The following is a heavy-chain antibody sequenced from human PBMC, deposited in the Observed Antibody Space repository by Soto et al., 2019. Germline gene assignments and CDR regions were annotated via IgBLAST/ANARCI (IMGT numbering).Heavy chain of an antibody. V-gene: IGHV3-30*18. J-gene: IGHJ3*02. D-gene: IGHD5-18*01. CDR3: AKVGVDTAMAGAFDI. CDR2: ISYDGSNK. CDR1: GFTFSSYG. Sequence: QVQLVESGGGVVQPGRSLRLSCAASGFTFSSYGMHWVCQAPGKGLEWVAVISYDGSNKYYADSVKGRFTISRDNSKNTLYLQMNSLRAEDTAVYYCAKVGVDTAMAGAFDIWGQGTMVTVSS.